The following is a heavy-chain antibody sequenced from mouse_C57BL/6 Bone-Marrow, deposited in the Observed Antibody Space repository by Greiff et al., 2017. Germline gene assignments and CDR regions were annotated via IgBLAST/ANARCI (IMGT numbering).Heavy chain of an antibody. CDR3: ARLTTVVAAVDY. D-gene: IGHD1-1*01. V-gene: IGHV1-22*01. Sequence: VQLQQSGPELVKPGASVKMSCKASGYTFTDYNMHWVKQSHGKSLEWIGYINPNNGGTSYNQKFKGKATLTVNKSSSTAYMELRSLTSEDSAVYYCARLTTVVAAVDYWGQGTTLTVSS. J-gene: IGHJ2*01. CDR1: GYTFTDYN. CDR2: INPNNGGT.